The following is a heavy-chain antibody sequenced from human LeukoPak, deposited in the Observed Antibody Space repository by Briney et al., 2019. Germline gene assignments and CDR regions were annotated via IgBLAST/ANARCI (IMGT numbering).Heavy chain of an antibody. CDR3: ARGRSLDGDYYYFDY. D-gene: IGHD4-17*01. J-gene: IGHJ4*02. V-gene: IGHV4-34*01. CDR2: INHSGST. CDR1: GGSFSGYY. Sequence: SETLSLTCAVYGGSFSGYYWSWIRQPPGTGLEWIGEINHSGSTNYNPSLKSRVTISVDTSKNQFSLKLRSVTAADTAVYYCARGRSLDGDYYYFDYWGQGTLVTVSS.